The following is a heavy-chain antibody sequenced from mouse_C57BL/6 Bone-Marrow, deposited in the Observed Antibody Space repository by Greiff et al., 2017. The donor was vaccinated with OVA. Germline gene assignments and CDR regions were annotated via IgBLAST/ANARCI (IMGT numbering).Heavy chain of an antibody. CDR2: IRPGSGST. J-gene: IGHJ3*01. Sequence: LVESGAELVKPGASVKLSCKASGYTFTSYCMYWVKQRPGQGLEWIGMIRPGSGSTYYNEKFKGKATLTVDKSSSTAYMQLSSLTSEDSAVYFCARRSNYWFAGWGQGALVT. CDR3: ARRSNYWFAG. V-gene: IGHV1-64*01. CDR1: GYTFTSYC. D-gene: IGHD2-5*01.